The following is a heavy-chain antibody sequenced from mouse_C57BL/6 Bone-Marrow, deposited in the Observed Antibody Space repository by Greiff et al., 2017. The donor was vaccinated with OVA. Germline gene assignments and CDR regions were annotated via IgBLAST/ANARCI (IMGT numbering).Heavy chain of an antibody. CDR2: IDPEDGET. CDR3: ARGVTTVVATPYAIDY. J-gene: IGHJ4*01. D-gene: IGHD1-1*01. CDR1: GFNIKDYY. Sequence: VQLQQSGAELVKPGASVKLSCTASGFNIKDYYMHWVKQRTEQGLEWIGRIDPEDGETKYAPKFQGKATITADTSSNTAYLQLSSLTSEDSAVYYCARGVTTVVATPYAIDYWGQGTSVTVSS. V-gene: IGHV14-2*01.